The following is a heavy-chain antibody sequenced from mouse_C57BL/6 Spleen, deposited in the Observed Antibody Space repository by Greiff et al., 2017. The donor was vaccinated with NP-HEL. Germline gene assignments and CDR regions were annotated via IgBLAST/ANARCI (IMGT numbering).Heavy chain of an antibody. CDR2: INPDSSTI. J-gene: IGHJ3*01. V-gene: IGHV4-1*01. CDR1: GIDFSRYW. D-gene: IGHD1-1*01. Sequence: EVQLQQSGGGLVQPGGSLKLSCAASGIDFSRYWMSWVRRAPGKGLEWIGEINPDSSTINYAPSLKDKFIISRDNAKNTLYLQMSKVRSEDTALYYCARAVIYYYGTGFAYWGQGTLVTVSA. CDR3: ARAVIYYYGTGFAY.